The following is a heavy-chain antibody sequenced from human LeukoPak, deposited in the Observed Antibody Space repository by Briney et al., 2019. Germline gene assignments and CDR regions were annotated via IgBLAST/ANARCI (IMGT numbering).Heavy chain of an antibody. CDR1: GFTFSSYA. V-gene: IGHV3-23*01. D-gene: IGHD4-17*01. J-gene: IGHJ3*02. CDR3: ANSYGDYVNHAFDI. Sequence: GESLKISCTASGFTFSSYAMSWVRQAPGKGLEWVSAISGSGGSTYYADSVKGRFTISRDNSKNTLYLQMNSLRAEDTAVYYCANSYGDYVNHAFDIWGQGTMVTVSS. CDR2: ISGSGGST.